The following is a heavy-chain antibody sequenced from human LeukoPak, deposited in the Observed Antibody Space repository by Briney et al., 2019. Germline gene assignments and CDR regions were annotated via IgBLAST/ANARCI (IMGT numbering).Heavy chain of an antibody. CDR1: GFPFSSYG. J-gene: IGHJ4*02. D-gene: IGHD3-3*01. Sequence: GGPLRLSCAASGFPFSSYGMHWARQAPGKGLEWVAVISYDGSNKYYADSVKGRFTISRDNSKNTLYLQMNSLRAEDTAVYYCAKVLRFLPYYFDYWGQGTLVTVSS. CDR2: ISYDGSNK. CDR3: AKVLRFLPYYFDY. V-gene: IGHV3-30*18.